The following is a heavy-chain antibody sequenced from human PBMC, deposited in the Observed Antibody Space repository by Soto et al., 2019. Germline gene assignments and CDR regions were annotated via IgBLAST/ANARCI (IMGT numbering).Heavy chain of an antibody. V-gene: IGHV3-7*01. D-gene: IGHD1-1*01. J-gene: IGHJ4*02. CDR3: ARGGKGTG. CDR1: GFTFSSYW. CDR2: IKQDGSEK. Sequence: EVQLVESGGGLVQPGGSLRLSCAASGFTFSSYWMSWVRQAPGKGLEWVANIKQDGSEKYYVDSVKGRFTISRDNAKNSLYRKINGRGAEDTAVYYCARGGKGTGWGKGPLVTVSS.